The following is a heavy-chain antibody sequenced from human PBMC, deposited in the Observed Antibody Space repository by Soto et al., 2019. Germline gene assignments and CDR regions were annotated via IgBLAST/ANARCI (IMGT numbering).Heavy chain of an antibody. CDR2: MNPNSGNT. J-gene: IGHJ6*02. Sequence: QVQLVQSGAEVKKPGASVKVSCKASGYTFTSYDINWVRQATGQGLEWMGWMNPNSGNTGYAQKFQGRVPMTRNTSISTAYMERSSLRYEDTAVYYCARHLRSSGWYWYYYGMDVWGQGTTVTVSS. CDR3: ARHLRSSGWYWYYYGMDV. CDR1: GYTFTSYD. D-gene: IGHD6-19*01. V-gene: IGHV1-8*01.